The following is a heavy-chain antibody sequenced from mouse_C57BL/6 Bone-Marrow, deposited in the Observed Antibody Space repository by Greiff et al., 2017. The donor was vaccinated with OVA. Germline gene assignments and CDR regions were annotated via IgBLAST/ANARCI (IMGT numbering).Heavy chain of an antibody. Sequence: QVQLKESGPELVKPGASVKISCKASGYAFSSSWMNWVKQRPGKGLEWIGRIYPGDGDTNYNGKFKGKATLTADKSSSTAYMQLSSLTSEDSAVYFCARGSSGLYYFDYWGQGTTLTVSS. J-gene: IGHJ2*01. D-gene: IGHD3-2*02. CDR3: ARGSSGLYYFDY. CDR1: GYAFSSSW. V-gene: IGHV1-82*01. CDR2: IYPGDGDT.